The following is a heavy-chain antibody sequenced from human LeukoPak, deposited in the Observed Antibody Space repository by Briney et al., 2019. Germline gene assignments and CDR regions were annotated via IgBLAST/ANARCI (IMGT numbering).Heavy chain of an antibody. CDR1: GFTFSTYS. CDR3: ARNYDSSDCGYNWFDP. Sequence: GGSLRLSCATSGFTFSTYSMNWVRQAPGKGLEWVSSITGSSSFIYYADSVKGRFTISRDNARNSLHLQMNSLRAEDTAVCYCARNYDSSDCGYNWFDPWGQGTLVTVSS. D-gene: IGHD3-22*01. J-gene: IGHJ5*02. V-gene: IGHV3-21*01. CDR2: ITGSSSFI.